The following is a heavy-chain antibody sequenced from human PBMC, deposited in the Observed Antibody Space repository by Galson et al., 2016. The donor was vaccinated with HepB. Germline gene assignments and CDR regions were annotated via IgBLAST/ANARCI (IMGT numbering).Heavy chain of an antibody. CDR3: ARSACSGGACYSFWYFDI. Sequence: QSGADVKKPGESLKISCQGFGYNFPSYWVGWVRQMPGKGLEWMGIIDPRDSDTKYSPSLQGQVTISADKSTNTAHLQWGSLKASDTATYYCARSACSGGACYSFWYFDIWGRGTPVTVSS. CDR1: GYNFPSYW. V-gene: IGHV5-51*01. CDR2: IDPRDSDT. J-gene: IGHJ2*01. D-gene: IGHD2-15*01.